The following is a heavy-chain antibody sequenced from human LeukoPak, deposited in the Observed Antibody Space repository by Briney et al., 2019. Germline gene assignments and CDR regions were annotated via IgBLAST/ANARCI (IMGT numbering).Heavy chain of an antibody. CDR1: GFTVISNY. CDR2: IYSGGRT. D-gene: IGHD2-15*01. Sequence: GGSLRLSCAPSGFTVISNYMSWVRQAAGRGLGWVSVIYSGGRTYYADCVRGGFTISRDKSKNPLYLQMTSLRAEDTAVYYCARPALKCSGGSCYSRESAFDIWGQGTMVTVSS. V-gene: IGHV3-66*02. J-gene: IGHJ3*02. CDR3: ARPALKCSGGSCYSRESAFDI.